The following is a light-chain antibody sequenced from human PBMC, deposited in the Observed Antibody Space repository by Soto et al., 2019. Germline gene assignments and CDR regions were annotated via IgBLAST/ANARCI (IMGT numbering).Light chain of an antibody. CDR2: QVS. CDR3: SSSTSSTTLHV. CDR1: SSDVGAYNY. V-gene: IGLV2-14*01. J-gene: IGLJ1*01. Sequence: SALTQPASVSGSPGQSITISCTGTSSDVGAYNYVSWYQQHPGKAPKLMIYQVSNRPSEVSNRFSGSKSGNTASLTISGLQDEDEADYYCSSSTSSTTLHVFGKGTKVTVL.